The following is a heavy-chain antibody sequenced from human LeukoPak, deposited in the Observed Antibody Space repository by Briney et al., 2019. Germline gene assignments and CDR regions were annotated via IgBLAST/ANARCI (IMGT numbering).Heavy chain of an antibody. CDR1: GGSISSYY. D-gene: IGHD5-24*01. V-gene: IGHV4-59*01. J-gene: IGHJ5*02. CDR3: ARGATTRGAYWFDP. CDR2: IYYSGST. Sequence: SETLSLTCTVSGGSISSYYWSWIRQPPGKGLEWIGYIYYSGSTNYNPSLKSRVTISVDTSKNQFSLKLSSVTAADTAVYYCARGATTRGAYWFDPWGQGTLVTVSS.